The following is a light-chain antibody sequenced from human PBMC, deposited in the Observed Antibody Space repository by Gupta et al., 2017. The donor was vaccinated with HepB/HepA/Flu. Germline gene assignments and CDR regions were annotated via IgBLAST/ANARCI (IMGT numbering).Light chain of an antibody. CDR2: WAS. J-gene: IGKJ5*01. V-gene: IGKV4-1*01. CDR3: QQYYDTPST. Sequence: DIVMTQSLVLLAVSLGERATINCKSSQNVLYSNNKDFLAWYQQKPGHPPKLLISWASTRESGVPDRFSGGGSGTDLTLTISSLQAEDVAVYYCQQYYDTPSTFGQGTRLEIK. CDR1: QNVLYSNNKDF.